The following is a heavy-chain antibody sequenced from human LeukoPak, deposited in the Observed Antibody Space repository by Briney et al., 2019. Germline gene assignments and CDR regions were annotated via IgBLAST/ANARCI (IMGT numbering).Heavy chain of an antibody. CDR1: GYTFNGHY. Sequence: ASVKVSCKASGYTFNGHYMHWVRQAPGQGLEWMGWINPNSGGTNYAQKFQGRVTMTRDTSISTAYMELSRLRSDDTAVYYCARLGITGTTGYYYYYMDVWGKGTTVTISS. CDR2: INPNSGGT. CDR3: ARLGITGTTGYYYYYMDV. D-gene: IGHD1-20*01. J-gene: IGHJ6*03. V-gene: IGHV1-2*02.